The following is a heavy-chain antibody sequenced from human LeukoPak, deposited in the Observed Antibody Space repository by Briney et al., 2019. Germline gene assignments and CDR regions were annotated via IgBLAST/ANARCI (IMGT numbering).Heavy chain of an antibody. V-gene: IGHV3-48*01. D-gene: IGHD1-1*01. Sequence: GGSLSLSCAGSGFTFCSFSLVWLRQAPGQGLVWVSYVSSSSSTIYYADSVKGRFTISRDNAKNSLYLQMNSLRAEDTAVYYCAREGGTGTTDYWGQGTLVTVSS. CDR1: GFTFCSFS. CDR3: AREGGTGTTDY. CDR2: VSSSSSTI. J-gene: IGHJ4*02.